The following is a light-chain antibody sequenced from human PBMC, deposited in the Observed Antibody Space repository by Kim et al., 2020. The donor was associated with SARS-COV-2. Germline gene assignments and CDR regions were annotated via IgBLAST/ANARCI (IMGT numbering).Light chain of an antibody. CDR2: KVS. Sequence: DVVMTQSPLSLPVILGQPASISCRSSQSLVSSDGNTYLNWFHQRPGQSPRRLIYKVSNRDSGVPDRFSGSGSATDFTLKISRVEGEDVGVYYCMKRTHWPRTFGQGTKVDIK. V-gene: IGKV2-30*01. J-gene: IGKJ1*01. CDR1: QSLVSSDGNTY. CDR3: MKRTHWPRT.